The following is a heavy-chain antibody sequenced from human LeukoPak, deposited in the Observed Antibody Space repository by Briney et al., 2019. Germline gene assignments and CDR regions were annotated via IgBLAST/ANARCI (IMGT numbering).Heavy chain of an antibody. CDR2: IWYDGSNK. J-gene: IGHJ5*02. V-gene: IGHV3-33*06. CDR3: GKEGGA. Sequence: AGGSLRLSCAASGFTFSSYGMPWVRRAPGKGLEWVAVIWYDGSNKYYADSVKGRFTISRDNSKNTLYLQMNSLKVEDTATYYCGKEGGAWGQGTKVTVSS. D-gene: IGHD3-16*01. CDR1: GFTFSSYG.